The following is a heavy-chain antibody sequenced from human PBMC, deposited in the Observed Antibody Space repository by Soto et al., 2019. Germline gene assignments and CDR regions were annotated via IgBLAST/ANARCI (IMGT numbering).Heavy chain of an antibody. Sequence: EVPLLESGGGLVQPGGSLRLSFAASGFTFSSFAMRWVRQAPGKGLEWVSSSSGSGDSAYYADSVKGRFTISRDNSKNTLYLQMNSLRAEDTAVYYCARRGSGNYYDYWGQGTLVTVSS. J-gene: IGHJ4*02. CDR2: SSGSGDSA. CDR3: ARRGSGNYYDY. D-gene: IGHD1-26*01. CDR1: GFTFSSFA. V-gene: IGHV3-23*01.